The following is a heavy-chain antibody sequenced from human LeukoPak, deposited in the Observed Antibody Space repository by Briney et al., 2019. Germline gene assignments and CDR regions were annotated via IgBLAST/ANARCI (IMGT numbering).Heavy chain of an antibody. V-gene: IGHV3-15*01. CDR1: GFTFSNAW. CDR2: IKSKTDGGTT. CDR3: TTHVRGYDFLFGY. Sequence: GGSLRLSCAASGFTFSNAWMSWVRQAPGKGLEWVGRIKSKTDGGTTDYAAPVKGRFTISRDDSKNTLYLQMNSLKTEDTAVYYCTTHVRGYDFLFGYWGQGTLVTVSS. D-gene: IGHD5-12*01. J-gene: IGHJ4*02.